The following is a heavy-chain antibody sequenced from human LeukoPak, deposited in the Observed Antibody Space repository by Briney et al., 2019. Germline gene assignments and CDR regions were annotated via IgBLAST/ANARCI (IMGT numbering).Heavy chain of an antibody. CDR1: GGSISSSSYY. V-gene: IGHV4-39*01. J-gene: IGHJ4*02. Sequence: PSETLSLTCTVSGGSISSSSYYWGWIRQPPGKGLEWIGSIYYSGSTYYNPSLKSRVTISVDTSKNQFSLKLSSVTAADTAVFYCARHSSGRLFDYWGQGTLVTVSS. D-gene: IGHD6-19*01. CDR2: IYYSGST. CDR3: ARHSSGRLFDY.